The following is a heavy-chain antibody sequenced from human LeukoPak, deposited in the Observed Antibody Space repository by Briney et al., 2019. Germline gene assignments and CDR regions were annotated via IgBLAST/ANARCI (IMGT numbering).Heavy chain of an antibody. CDR2: LRPDGSDT. CDR1: GFTFSGYW. V-gene: IGHV3-7*01. J-gene: IGHJ4*02. D-gene: IGHD5/OR15-5a*01. Sequence: GGSLRLSCAASGFTFSGYWMTWVRQAPGKGLEWVANLRPDGSDTYYADSVKGRFTISRDNAKNSLYLQMNGPGADDPAIYYCARDAYDDVSESGAQGTLVTVST. CDR3: ARDAYDDVSES.